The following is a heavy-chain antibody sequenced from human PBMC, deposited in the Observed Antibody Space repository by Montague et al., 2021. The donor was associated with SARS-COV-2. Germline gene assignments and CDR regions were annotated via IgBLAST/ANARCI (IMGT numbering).Heavy chain of an antibody. CDR3: ARRVTRGAFDV. D-gene: IGHD1-1*01. J-gene: IGHJ3*01. V-gene: IGHV4-39*01. Sequence: SETLSLTCIVSGGSINSSTYYWAWIRQPPGKGLEWIATIYYRGASWSDPSLRSRVTISADTSRNQFNLRLTSVTAADMGLYYCARRVTRGAFDVWGQGPMVTV. CDR1: GGSINSSTYY. CDR2: IYYRGAS.